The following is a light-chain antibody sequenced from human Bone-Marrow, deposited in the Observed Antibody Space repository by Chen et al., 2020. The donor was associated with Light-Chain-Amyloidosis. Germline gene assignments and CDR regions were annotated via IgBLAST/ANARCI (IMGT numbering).Light chain of an antibody. CDR3: QVWDRSSYRPV. V-gene: IGLV3-21*02. CDR1: NIGSTS. Sequence: SYVLTPPSSVSVAPGQTATIACGGNNIGSTSVHWYQQTPVQAPLMVVYDDSDRPSVIPERLSGSNSGNTTTLTISMVEAGDEADYYCQVWDRSSYRPVFGGATKLTVL. J-gene: IGLJ2*01. CDR2: DDS.